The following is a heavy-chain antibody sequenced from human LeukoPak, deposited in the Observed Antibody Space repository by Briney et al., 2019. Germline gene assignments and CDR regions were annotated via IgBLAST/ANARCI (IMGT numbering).Heavy chain of an antibody. D-gene: IGHD3-10*01. Sequence: GGSLRLSCAASGFTFSSYGIHWVRQAPGKGLEWVAFIRYDGSNKYHADSVKGRFTISRDNFKNTLYLQMNSLRPEDTAIYYCAKLFESGTYNNFFHYWGQGTLVTVSS. J-gene: IGHJ4*02. CDR1: GFTFSSYG. CDR2: IRYDGSNK. CDR3: AKLFESGTYNNFFHY. V-gene: IGHV3-30*02.